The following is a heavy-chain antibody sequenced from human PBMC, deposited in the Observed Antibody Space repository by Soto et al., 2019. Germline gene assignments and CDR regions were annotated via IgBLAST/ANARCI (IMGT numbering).Heavy chain of an antibody. CDR2: IIPILTTP. J-gene: IGHJ6*02. CDR1: GGTFSIYG. V-gene: IGHV1-69*13. Sequence: SVKVSCKASGGTFSIYGFSWVRQAPGQGPEWIGGIIPILTTPNYAQKFQGRVTIVADESTTTVYMELSSLKFEDTAVDYCATSVGIAPTGEDGMDVWGQGTSVTVSS. CDR3: ATSVGIAPTGEDGMDV. D-gene: IGHD2-8*02.